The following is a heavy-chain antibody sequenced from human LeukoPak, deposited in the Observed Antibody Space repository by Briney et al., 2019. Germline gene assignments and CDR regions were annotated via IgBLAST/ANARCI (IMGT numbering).Heavy chain of an antibody. D-gene: IGHD1-26*01. CDR3: ARLSVIVGAALEYYYYYMDV. Sequence: PSETLSLTCTVSGGSISSGDYYWSWIRQPPGKGLEWIGYIYYSGSTYYNPSLKSRVTISADKSKNQVSLRLTSVTAADTAVYYCARLSVIVGAALEYYYYYMDVWGQGTTVTVPS. J-gene: IGHJ6*03. CDR2: IYYSGST. CDR1: GGSISSGDYY. V-gene: IGHV4-30-4*08.